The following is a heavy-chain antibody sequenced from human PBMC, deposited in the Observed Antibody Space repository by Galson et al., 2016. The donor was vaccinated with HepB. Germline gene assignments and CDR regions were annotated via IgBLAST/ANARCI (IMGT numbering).Heavy chain of an antibody. D-gene: IGHD7-27*01. CDR1: GLTFTSYA. J-gene: IGHJ6*03. V-gene: IGHV3-23*01. Sequence: SLRLSCAASGLTFTSYAMTWVRQAPGKGLEWVSVISGSGDSTDYEDSVKGRFTIFSDNSKETLYLQMDSLRVEDTAVYYCAKEAWGYYRYYMDVWGKGTTVSVSS. CDR2: ISGSGDST. CDR3: AKEAWGYYRYYMDV.